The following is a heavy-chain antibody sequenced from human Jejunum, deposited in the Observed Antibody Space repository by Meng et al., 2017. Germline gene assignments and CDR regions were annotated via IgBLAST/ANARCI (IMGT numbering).Heavy chain of an antibody. D-gene: IGHD6-19*01. CDR3: ARKAVAVGTFDY. Sequence: QVKLQPSGPGLLKPSQTLSLTCAISGDSVSSNSAAWNWIRQSPSRGLEWLGRTYYRSKWSSDYAVSVRSRITINADTSKNQFSLQLNSVTPEDTAVYYCARKAVAVGTFDYWGQGTLVIVSS. CDR1: GDSVSSNSAA. J-gene: IGHJ4*02. V-gene: IGHV6-1*01. CDR2: TYYRSKWSS.